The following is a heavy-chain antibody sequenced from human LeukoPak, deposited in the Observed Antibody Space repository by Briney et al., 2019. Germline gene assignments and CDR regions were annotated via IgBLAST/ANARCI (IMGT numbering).Heavy chain of an antibody. V-gene: IGHV3-23*01. CDR2: ISGSGGST. D-gene: IGHD3-22*01. CDR1: GFTFNIYG. J-gene: IGHJ3*02. Sequence: PGGTLRLSCAASGFTFNIYGMGWVRQAPGKGLEWVSAISGSGGSTYYADSVKGRFTISRDNSKNTLYLQMNSLRAEDTAVYYCAKTRSGYYYDAFDIWGQGTMVTVSS. CDR3: AKTRSGYYYDAFDI.